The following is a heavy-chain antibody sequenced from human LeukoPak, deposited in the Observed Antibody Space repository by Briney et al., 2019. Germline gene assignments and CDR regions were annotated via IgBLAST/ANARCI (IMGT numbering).Heavy chain of an antibody. CDR2: IWYDGSNK. D-gene: IGHD3-10*01. V-gene: IGHV3-33*01. CDR1: GFTFSSYG. Sequence: GGSLRLSCAASGFTFSSYGMHWVRQAPGKGLEWVAVIWYDGSNKYYADSVKGRFTISRDNSKNTLYLQMNSLRAEDTAVYYCAREVPMVRGVMNYWGQGTLVTVS. J-gene: IGHJ4*02. CDR3: AREVPMVRGVMNY.